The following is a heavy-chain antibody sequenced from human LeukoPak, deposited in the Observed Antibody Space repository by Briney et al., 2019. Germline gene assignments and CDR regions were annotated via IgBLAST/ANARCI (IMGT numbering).Heavy chain of an antibody. Sequence: PGGSLRLSCAASGFTVRNNYMSCVRQAPGKGLEWVSIIYSGGSTYYADSVKGRFTISRDNSKNTLHLQMKSLRADDTAVYYCGSSPYVWGIDHWGQGTPVTVSS. V-gene: IGHV3-53*01. J-gene: IGHJ4*02. CDR1: GFTVRNNY. D-gene: IGHD3-16*01. CDR3: GSSPYVWGIDH. CDR2: IYSGGST.